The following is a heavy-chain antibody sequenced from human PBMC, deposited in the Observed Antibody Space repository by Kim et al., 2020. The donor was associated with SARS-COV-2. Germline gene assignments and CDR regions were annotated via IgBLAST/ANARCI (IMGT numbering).Heavy chain of an antibody. Sequence: TKYSKKFQGRVTLTRDTSANTAYMDLRSLTFEDTAIYYCARDMNPTVYDYWGQGTLVTVSS. D-gene: IGHD4-4*01. CDR3: ARDMNPTVYDY. V-gene: IGHV1-3*01. CDR2: T. J-gene: IGHJ4*02.